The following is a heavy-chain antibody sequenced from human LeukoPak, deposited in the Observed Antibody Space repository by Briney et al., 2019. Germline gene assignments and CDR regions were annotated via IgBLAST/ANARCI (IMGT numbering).Heavy chain of an antibody. CDR3: ARRRRDGYNC. V-gene: IGHV4-39*01. CDR1: GGSISSSSYY. Sequence: ASETLSLTCTVSGGSISSSSYYWGWIRQPPGKGLEWIGSIYYSGSTYYNPSLKSRVTISVDTSKNQFSLKLTSVTAADTAVYYCARRRRDGYNCWGQGTLVTVSS. J-gene: IGHJ4*02. CDR2: IYYSGST. D-gene: IGHD5-24*01.